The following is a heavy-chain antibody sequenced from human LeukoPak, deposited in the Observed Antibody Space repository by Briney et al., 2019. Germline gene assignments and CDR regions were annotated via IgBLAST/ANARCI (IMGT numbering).Heavy chain of an antibody. CDR2: IYYSGST. CDR1: GGSISSYY. D-gene: IGHD5-12*01. V-gene: IGHV4-59*01. CDR3: ARGYGYSGYIDY. J-gene: IGHJ4*02. Sequence: PSETLSLTCTVSGGSISSYYWSWIRQPPGKGLEWIGYIYYSGSTNYNPFLKSRVTISVDTSKNQFSLKLSSVTAADTAVYYCARGYGYSGYIDYWGQGTLVTVSS.